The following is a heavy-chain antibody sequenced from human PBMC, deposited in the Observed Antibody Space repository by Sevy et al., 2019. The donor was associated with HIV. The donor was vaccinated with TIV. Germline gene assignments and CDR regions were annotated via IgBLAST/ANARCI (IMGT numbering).Heavy chain of an antibody. CDR3: AGKGSSWYVHKNNWFDP. CDR1: GFTFSSYW. V-gene: IGHV3-7*01. CDR2: IKQDGSEK. D-gene: IGHD6-13*01. Sequence: GGSLRLSCAASGFTFSSYWMSWVRQAPGKGLEWVANIKQDGSEKYYVDSVKGRFTISRDNAKNSLYLQMNSLRAEDTAVYDGAGKGSSWYVHKNNWFDPWGQGTLVTVSS. J-gene: IGHJ5*02.